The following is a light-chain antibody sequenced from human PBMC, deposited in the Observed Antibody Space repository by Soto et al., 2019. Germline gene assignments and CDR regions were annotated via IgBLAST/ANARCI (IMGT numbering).Light chain of an antibody. J-gene: IGKJ4*01. Sequence: EVVLAQSPATLSLSPGERATPSCRASQSVSSSLAWYQQKPGQAPRLLIYDASKRATGIPAKFSGSGSGTDFSLTISSLEPEDFAVYYCQQRSNWPLTFGGGTKVDIK. CDR1: QSVSSS. V-gene: IGKV3-11*01. CDR2: DAS. CDR3: QQRSNWPLT.